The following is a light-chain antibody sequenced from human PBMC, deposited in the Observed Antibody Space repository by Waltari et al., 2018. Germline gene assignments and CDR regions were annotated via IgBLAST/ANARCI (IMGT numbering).Light chain of an antibody. CDR1: QSLVHSDGNTY. CDR3: MQGTHWPLT. J-gene: IGKJ4*01. CDR2: KVS. Sequence: VTLGQPASISCKSSQSLVHSDGNTYLAWFHQRPGQSPRRLIYKVSNRESGVPDRFSASGSGTDFTLKISRVEAEDVGVFYCMQGTHWPLTFGGGTTVEI. V-gene: IGKV2-30*02.